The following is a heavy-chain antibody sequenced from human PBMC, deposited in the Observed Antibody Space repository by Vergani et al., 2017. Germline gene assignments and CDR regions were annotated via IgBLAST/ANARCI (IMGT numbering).Heavy chain of an antibody. Sequence: EVQLLESGGGLVQPGGSLRLSCAASGFTFSSYAMSWVRQAPGKGLEWVSAISGSGGSTYYADSVKGRFTISRDNSKNTLYLQMNSLRAEDTAVYYCAKDGLRFLEWLRNYYYYMDVWGKGTTVTVSS. CDR3: AKDGLRFLEWLRNYYYYMDV. J-gene: IGHJ6*03. V-gene: IGHV3-23*01. D-gene: IGHD3-3*01. CDR2: ISGSGGST. CDR1: GFTFSSYA.